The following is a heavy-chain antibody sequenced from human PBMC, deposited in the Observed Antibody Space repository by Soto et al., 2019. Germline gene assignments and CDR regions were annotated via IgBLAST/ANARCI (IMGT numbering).Heavy chain of an antibody. CDR3: ARHRIEVVWRGFDY. CDR1: TDSNDFSNSY. V-gene: IGHV4-39*01. Sequence: SETLSLTCTVFTDSNDFSNSYWGWIRQPPVEGLQWIGSSSYNGGTFFNPSLKGRVDISIDASKRQSSLQVTSVTAADSAVYYCARHRIEVVWRGFDYWGQGRQVTSPQ. J-gene: IGHJ4*02. D-gene: IGHD1-1*01. CDR2: SSYNGGT.